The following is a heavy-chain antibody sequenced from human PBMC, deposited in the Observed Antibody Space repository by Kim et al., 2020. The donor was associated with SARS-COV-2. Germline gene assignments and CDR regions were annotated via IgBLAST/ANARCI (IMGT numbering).Heavy chain of an antibody. Sequence: GGSLRLSCVASGFTFTTYAMNWVRQAPGKGLEWVSGISGGGCSTYYADSVKGRFTISRDSSKNTLYLQMNSLRAEDTAVYYCAKELRMTMQTRGGDFFDYWGQGTLVTVSS. CDR2: ISGGGCST. V-gene: IGHV3-23*01. CDR1: GFTFTTYA. J-gene: IGHJ4*02. D-gene: IGHD2-2*01. CDR3: AKELRMTMQTRGGDFFDY.